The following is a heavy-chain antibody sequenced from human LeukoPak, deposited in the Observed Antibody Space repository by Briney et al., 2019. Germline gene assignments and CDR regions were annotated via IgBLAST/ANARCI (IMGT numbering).Heavy chain of an antibody. V-gene: IGHV3-74*01. J-gene: IGHJ4*02. D-gene: IGHD2-2*02. CDR2: IDSDGSST. Sequence: GGSLRLSCAASGFTFSNYWMHWVRQAPGKGLVWVSRIDSDGSSTIYADSVRGRFTISRDNAKNQLYLQMNSLRADDTAGYYCARSSGGLYDYWGQGTLVTVSS. CDR3: ARSSGGLYDY. CDR1: GFTFSNYW.